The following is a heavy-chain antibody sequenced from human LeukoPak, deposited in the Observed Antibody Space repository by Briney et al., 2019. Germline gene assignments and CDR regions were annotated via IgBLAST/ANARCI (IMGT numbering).Heavy chain of an antibody. CDR2: INHSGST. Sequence: SETLSLTCAVYGGSFSGYYWSWIRQPPGKGLEWIGEINHSGSTNYNPSLKSRVTISVDTSKNQFSLKLSSVTAADTAVYYCARDGSGSYYTFDYWGQGTLVTVSS. CDR1: GGSFSGYY. J-gene: IGHJ4*02. D-gene: IGHD3-10*01. CDR3: ARDGSGSYYTFDY. V-gene: IGHV4-34*01.